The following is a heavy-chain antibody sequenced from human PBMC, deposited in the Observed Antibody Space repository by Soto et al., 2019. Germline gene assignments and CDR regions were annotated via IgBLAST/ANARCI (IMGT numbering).Heavy chain of an antibody. CDR2: IYYSGST. V-gene: IGHV4-39*07. CDR3: AREGAGPKGGSSWPDDAFDI. CDR1: GGSIRSTSYY. Sequence: SATLSLSCTVSGGSIRSTSYYWGWIRQAPGKGLEWIGSIYYSGSTYYNPSLKSRVTISVDTSKNQFSLKLSSVTAADTAVYYCAREGAGPKGGSSWPDDAFDIWGQGTMVT. J-gene: IGHJ3*02. D-gene: IGHD6-13*01.